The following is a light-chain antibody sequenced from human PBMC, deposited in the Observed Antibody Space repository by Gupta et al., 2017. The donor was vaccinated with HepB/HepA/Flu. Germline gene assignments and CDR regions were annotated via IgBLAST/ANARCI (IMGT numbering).Light chain of an antibody. J-gene: IGKJ4*01. CDR2: LGS. V-gene: IGKV2-28*01. CDR3: MQALQTPLLT. CDR1: QSLLHSNGYNY. Sequence: IVMTQSPLSLPVTPGEPASISCRSSQSLLHSNGYNYLDWYLQKPGQAPQLLIYLGSNRASGVPDRFSGSGSGTDFTLKISRGEAEDVGVYYCMQALQTPLLTFGGGTKVEIK.